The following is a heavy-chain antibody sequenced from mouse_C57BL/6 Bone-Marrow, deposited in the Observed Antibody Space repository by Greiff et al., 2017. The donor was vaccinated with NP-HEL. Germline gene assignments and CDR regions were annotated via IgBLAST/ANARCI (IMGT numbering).Heavy chain of an antibody. Sequence: QVQLQQPGAELVKPGASVKMSCKASGYTFTSYWITWVKQRPGQGLEWIGDIYPGSGSTNYNEKFKSKATLTVDTSSSTAYMQLSSLTSEDSAVYYCARAGKSTGEFDYWGQGTTLTVSS. CDR3: ARAGKSTGEFDY. D-gene: IGHD2-1*01. J-gene: IGHJ2*01. V-gene: IGHV1-55*01. CDR1: GYTFTSYW. CDR2: IYPGSGST.